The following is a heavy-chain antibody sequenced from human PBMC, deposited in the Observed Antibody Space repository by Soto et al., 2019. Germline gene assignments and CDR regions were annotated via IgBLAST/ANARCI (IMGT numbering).Heavy chain of an antibody. CDR1: GYSFTSYW. J-gene: IGHJ6*02. D-gene: IGHD5-12*01. CDR3: ARRWQATGYYYYYGMDV. V-gene: IGHV5-51*01. Sequence: PGESLKISCKGSGYSFTSYWIGWVRQMPGKGLEWMGIIYPGDSDTRYSPSFQGQVTISADKSISTAYLQWSSLKASDTAMYYCARRWQATGYYYYYGMDVWGQGTTVTVSS. CDR2: IYPGDSDT.